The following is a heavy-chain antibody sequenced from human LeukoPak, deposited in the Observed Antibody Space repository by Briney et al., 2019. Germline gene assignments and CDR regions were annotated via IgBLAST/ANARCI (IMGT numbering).Heavy chain of an antibody. Sequence: PGGSLRLSCAASGFTFSSYAMSWVRQAPGKGLEWVSAISGSGGSTYYADSVKGRFTISRDNSKNTLYLQMNSLRAEDTAVYYCAKDPEEFYYYDSSGYPDYWGQGTLVTVSS. J-gene: IGHJ4*02. V-gene: IGHV3-23*01. CDR2: ISGSGGST. CDR1: GFTFSSYA. CDR3: AKDPEEFYYYDSSGYPDY. D-gene: IGHD3-22*01.